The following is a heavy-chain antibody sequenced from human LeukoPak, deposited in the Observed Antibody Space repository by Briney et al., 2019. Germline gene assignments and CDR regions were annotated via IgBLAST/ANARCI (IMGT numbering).Heavy chain of an antibody. CDR2: IKSRTDGGTT. CDR1: GFIFSKAW. J-gene: IGHJ4*02. Sequence: GGSLRLSCANSGFIFSKAWMSWVRQAPGKGLEWLGHIKSRTDGGTTDYAAPVKGRFFISRDDSKDTLYLQMNSLKTEDTAVYYCAREYCSSDSCYKGPYDFWGQGTLVTVSS. V-gene: IGHV3-15*01. D-gene: IGHD2-2*02. CDR3: AREYCSSDSCYKGPYDF.